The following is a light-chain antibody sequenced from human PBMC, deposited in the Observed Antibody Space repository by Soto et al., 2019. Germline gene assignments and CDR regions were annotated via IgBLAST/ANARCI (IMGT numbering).Light chain of an antibody. CDR3: CSYEGSYVV. CDR2: DVN. V-gene: IGLV2-11*01. Sequence: QSALTQPRSVSGSTGQSVTISCTGTSSDVGCYNYVSWYQQHPGKAPKLMIYDVNKWPSGVPDRFSGSKSGNTASLTISWLQAEDEADYYCCSYEGSYVVFGGGTQLTVL. J-gene: IGLJ2*01. CDR1: SSDVGCYNY.